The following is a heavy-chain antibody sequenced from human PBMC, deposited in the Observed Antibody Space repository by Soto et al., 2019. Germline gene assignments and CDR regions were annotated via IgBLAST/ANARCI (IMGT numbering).Heavy chain of an antibody. V-gene: IGHV3-74*01. J-gene: IGHJ4*02. D-gene: IGHD2-15*01. Sequence: EVYVVESGGGLVQPGGSLRLSCAASGFTFSSYWMHWVRPAPGKGLEWVSRIKGDGSVTTYADSLKGRLTTSRDNAKNTLYLQINSLSAEDTAVYYCGRGGGVAATDYWGQGTLVTVSS. CDR1: GFTFSSYW. CDR3: GRGGGVAATDY. CDR2: IKGDGSVT.